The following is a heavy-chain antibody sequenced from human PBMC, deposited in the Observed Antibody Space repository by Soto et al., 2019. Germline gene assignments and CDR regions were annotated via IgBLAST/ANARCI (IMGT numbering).Heavy chain of an antibody. J-gene: IGHJ4*02. V-gene: IGHV3-23*01. CDR1: GFTFRSYA. Sequence: EVQLLESGGDLVQPGGSLRLSCAASGFTFRSYAMGWARQAPGKGLEWVSVISESGGRTYYADSVKGRFTISRDNSKNTLYLQMKSLRAEDTAVYYCAKQVVGGTALYDYWGQGSLVTVSS. CDR3: AKQVVGGTALYDY. CDR2: ISESGGRT. D-gene: IGHD2-2*01.